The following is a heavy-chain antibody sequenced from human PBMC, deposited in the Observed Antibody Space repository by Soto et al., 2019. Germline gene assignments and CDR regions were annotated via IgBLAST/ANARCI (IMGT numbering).Heavy chain of an antibody. CDR3: AKGVSQYTPLALFDY. CDR2: ISGSDGRT. D-gene: IGHD5-18*01. CDR1: GFTFSSYA. Sequence: EVQLLESGGGLVRPGGSLRLSCAASGFTFSSYAMSWVRQAPGKGLEWVSTISGSDGRTYSTDSVQGRFTISRDNSRNTAYLQMNSLRVEDTAVYYCAKGVSQYTPLALFDYWGRGTLVTVSS. V-gene: IGHV3-23*01. J-gene: IGHJ4*02.